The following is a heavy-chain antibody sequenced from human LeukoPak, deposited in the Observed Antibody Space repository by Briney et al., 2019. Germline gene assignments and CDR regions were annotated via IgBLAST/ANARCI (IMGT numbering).Heavy chain of an antibody. V-gene: IGHV1-46*01. CDR2: INPSGGST. J-gene: IGHJ5*02. CDR1: GYIFTSYY. D-gene: IGHD3-10*01. Sequence: GASVKVSCKASGYIFTSYYMHCGRQAPGQGLEWMGIINPSGGSTSYAQKFQGRVTMTRDTSTSTVYMELSSLRSEDTAVYYCAREMIWFGEFPGWFDPWGQGTLVTVSS. CDR3: AREMIWFGEFPGWFDP.